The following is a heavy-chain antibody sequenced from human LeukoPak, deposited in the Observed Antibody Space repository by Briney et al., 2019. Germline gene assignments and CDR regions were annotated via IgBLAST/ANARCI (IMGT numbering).Heavy chain of an antibody. CDR3: ARLRRGYYYYMDV. J-gene: IGHJ6*03. CDR1: GGSFSGYY. V-gene: IGHV4-34*01. Sequence: SETLSLTCAVYGGSFSGYYWSWIRQPPGKGLEYIGEINHRGFTNYTPSLKSRVTISVDMSKNQVSLKLTSVTAADTAVYYCARLRRGYYYYMDVWGNGTTVTISS. D-gene: IGHD3-16*01. CDR2: INHRGFT.